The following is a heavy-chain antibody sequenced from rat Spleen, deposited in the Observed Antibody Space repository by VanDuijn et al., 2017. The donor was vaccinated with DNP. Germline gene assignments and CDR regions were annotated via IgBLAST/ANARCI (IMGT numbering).Heavy chain of an antibody. V-gene: IGHV5-25*01. D-gene: IGHD1-4*01. Sequence: EVQLVESGGGLVQPGRSLKLSCAASGFTFSNYDMAWVRQAPTKGLEWVASISTSGGSTYYRDSVKGRFTISRDNAKSTLYLQMDSLRSEDTATYYCARVPGFDYWGQGVMVTVSS. CDR2: ISTSGGST. CDR1: GFTFSNYD. J-gene: IGHJ2*01. CDR3: ARVPGFDY.